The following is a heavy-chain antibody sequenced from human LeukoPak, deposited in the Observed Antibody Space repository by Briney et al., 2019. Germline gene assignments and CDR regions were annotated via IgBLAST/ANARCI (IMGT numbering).Heavy chain of an antibody. J-gene: IGHJ4*02. CDR1: GFTFSAYW. V-gene: IGHV3-74*01. Sequence: PGGSLRLSCSASGFTFSAYWMHWVRQAPGKGLVWASHIKTDGSGTTYADSVKGRFTISRDNAKNTLYLQMNSLRAEDTAVYYCARDRGYTQDYWGQGTLVTVSS. CDR3: ARDRGYTQDY. CDR2: IKTDGSGT. D-gene: IGHD5-12*01.